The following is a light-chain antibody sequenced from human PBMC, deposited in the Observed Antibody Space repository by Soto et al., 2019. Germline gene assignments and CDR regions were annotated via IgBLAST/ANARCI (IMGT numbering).Light chain of an antibody. CDR2: GAS. CDR3: QQRHNWPIT. CDR1: QSVKTF. Sequence: EIVLTQSPATLSLSPGERATLSCRASQSVKTFLAWYQQKPGQAPRLLIYGASSRATGIPDRFSGSGSGTDFTLTISGLEPADLGVYYCQQRHNWPITFGQGTRLEIK. V-gene: IGKV3-11*01. J-gene: IGKJ5*01.